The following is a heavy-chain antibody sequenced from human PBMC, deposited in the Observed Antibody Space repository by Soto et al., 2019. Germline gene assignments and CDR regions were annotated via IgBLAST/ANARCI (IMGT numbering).Heavy chain of an antibody. CDR1: GTSVSNYY. Sequence: LSLTCSVSGTSVSNYYWSWIRQPAGKGLEHIGRIYTSGSTSYNPSLKSRVTMSMDTSQTQIYLNLTSVTAADTAVYYCARGGIQLSYAFDYWGQGIQVTVSS. CDR2: IYTSGST. V-gene: IGHV4-4*07. CDR3: ARGGIQLSYAFDY. J-gene: IGHJ4*02. D-gene: IGHD5-18*01.